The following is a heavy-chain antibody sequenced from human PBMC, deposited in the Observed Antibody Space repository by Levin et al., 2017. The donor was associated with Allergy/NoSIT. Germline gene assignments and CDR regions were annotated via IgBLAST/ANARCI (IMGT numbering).Heavy chain of an antibody. V-gene: IGHV3-7*01. CDR3: VTSPARNAVTY. CDR2: IKTDGSDK. D-gene: IGHD2-15*01. J-gene: IGHJ4*02. CDR1: GLTFSNYW. Sequence: QSGGSLRLSCAASGLTFSNYWMTWVRQAPGKGLEWVAHIKTDGSDKYHVDSVKGRFTVSRDNANNSLYLQMNSLRGEDTGVYYCVTSPARNAVTYWGQGTLVTVSS.